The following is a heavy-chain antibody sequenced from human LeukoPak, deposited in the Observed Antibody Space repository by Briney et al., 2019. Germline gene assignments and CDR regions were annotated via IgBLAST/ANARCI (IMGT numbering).Heavy chain of an antibody. V-gene: IGHV4-30-2*01. CDR3: ARSGWRNYFDY. J-gene: IGHJ4*02. Sequence: SETLSLTCTVSGASISSGGYYWSWIRQPPGKGLEWIGYIYHSGSTYYNPSLRSRVTISLDRSKNQFSLKLSSVTAADTAVYYCARSGWRNYFDYWGQGTLVTVSS. D-gene: IGHD1-14*01. CDR1: GASISSGGYY. CDR2: IYHSGST.